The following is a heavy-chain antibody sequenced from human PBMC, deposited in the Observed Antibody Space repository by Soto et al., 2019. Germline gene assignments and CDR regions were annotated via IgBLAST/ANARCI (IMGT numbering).Heavy chain of an antibody. D-gene: IGHD3-10*01. CDR2: INPSGGST. J-gene: IGHJ4*02. V-gene: IGHV1-46*01. CDR1: GYTFTSYY. Sequence: ASVKVSCKASGYTFTSYYMHWVRQAPGQGLEWMGIINPSGGSTSYAQKFQGQVTISADKSISTAYLQWSSLKASDTAMYYCARHPHLGVNGFDDPYYFDYWGQGTLVTVSS. CDR3: ARHPHLGVNGFDDPYYFDY.